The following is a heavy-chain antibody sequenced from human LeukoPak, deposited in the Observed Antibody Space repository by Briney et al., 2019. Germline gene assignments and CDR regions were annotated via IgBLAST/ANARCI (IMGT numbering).Heavy chain of an antibody. J-gene: IGHJ4*02. Sequence: SETLSLTCTVSGGSISSYYWSWIRQPPGKGLEWIGYIYYSGSTNYNPSLKSRVTISVDTSKNQFSLKLSSVTAADTAVYYCARALLHCSSTSCYISQFDYWGQGTLVTVSS. CDR1: GGSISSYY. V-gene: IGHV4-59*08. CDR2: IYYSGST. CDR3: ARALLHCSSTSCYISQFDY. D-gene: IGHD2-2*02.